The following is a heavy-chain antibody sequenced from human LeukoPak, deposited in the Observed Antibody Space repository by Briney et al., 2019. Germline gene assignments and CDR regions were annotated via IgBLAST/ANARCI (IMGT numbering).Heavy chain of an antibody. V-gene: IGHV3-21*01. CDR3: ARDNPLGYCSSTSCYTLYYYYYMDV. D-gene: IGHD2-2*02. CDR2: ISSSSSYI. Sequence: PGGSLRLSCAASGFTFSSYSMNWVRQAPGKGLEWVSSISSSSSYIYYADSVKGRFTISRDNAKNSLYLQMNSLRAEDTAVYYCARDNPLGYCSSTSCYTLYYYYYMDVWGKGTTVTVSS. CDR1: GFTFSSYS. J-gene: IGHJ6*03.